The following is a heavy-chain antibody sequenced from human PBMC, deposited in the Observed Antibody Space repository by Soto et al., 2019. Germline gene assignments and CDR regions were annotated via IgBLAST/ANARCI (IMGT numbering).Heavy chain of an antibody. CDR1: GFTFSSYG. V-gene: IGHV3-30*18. CDR2: ISYDGSNK. Sequence: VQLVESGGGVVQPGRSLRLSCAASGFTFSSYGMHWVRQAPGKGLEWVAVISYDGSNKYYADSVKGRFTISRHNSKNTLYLHMNSLRAEDTVVYYCAKDLLMVDDIFAPYYYYGMDVWGQGTTVTVSS. J-gene: IGHJ6*02. D-gene: IGHD2-8*01. CDR3: AKDLLMVDDIFAPYYYYGMDV.